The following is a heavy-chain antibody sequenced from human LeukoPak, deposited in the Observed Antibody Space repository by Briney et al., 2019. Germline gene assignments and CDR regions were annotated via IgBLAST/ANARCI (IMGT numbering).Heavy chain of an antibody. J-gene: IGHJ3*02. D-gene: IGHD2-2*03. V-gene: IGHV3-48*01. CDR1: GSTFSSYS. Sequence: GGSLRLSCAASGSTFSSYSMNWVRQAPGKGLEWVSYISSSSSTIYYADSVKGRFTISRDNAKNSLYLQMNSLRAEDTAVYFCARDRIMDSYDAFDIWGQGTMVTVSS. CDR2: ISSSSSTI. CDR3: ARDRIMDSYDAFDI.